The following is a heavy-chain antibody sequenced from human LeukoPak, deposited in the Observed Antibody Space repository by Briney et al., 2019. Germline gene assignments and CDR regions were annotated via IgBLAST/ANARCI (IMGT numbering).Heavy chain of an antibody. CDR3: ARGWNTTPRSGFDI. V-gene: IGHV3-74*01. CDR2: INNDGSIT. CDR1: EFTISRYW. D-gene: IGHD1/OR15-1a*01. Sequence: GGSLRLSCAASEFTISRYWMHWVRHAPGKGLVWVSNINNDGSITTYADSVKGRFTISRDNVKNTLFLQMNSLGAEDTALYYCARGWNTTPRSGFDIWGLGTMVTVSS. J-gene: IGHJ3*02.